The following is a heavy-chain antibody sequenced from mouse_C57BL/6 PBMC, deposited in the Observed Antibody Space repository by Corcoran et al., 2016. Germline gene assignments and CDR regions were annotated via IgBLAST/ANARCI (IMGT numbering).Heavy chain of an antibody. D-gene: IGHD1-1*01. CDR3: ASDSNYAMDY. CDR1: GYSITSGYY. Sequence: DVQLQESGPGLVKPSQSLSLTCSVTGYSITSGYYWNWIRQFPGNKLEWMGYISYDGSNNYNPSLKNRISITRDTSKNQFFLKLNSVTTEDTATYYCASDSNYAMDYWGQGTSVTVSS. CDR2: ISYDGSN. J-gene: IGHJ4*01. V-gene: IGHV3-6*01.